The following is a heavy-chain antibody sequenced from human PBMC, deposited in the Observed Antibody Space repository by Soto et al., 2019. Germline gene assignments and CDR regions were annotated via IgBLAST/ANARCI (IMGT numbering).Heavy chain of an antibody. J-gene: IGHJ4*02. CDR2: IIPIFGTA. CDR1: GGTFSSYA. V-gene: IGHV1-69*12. D-gene: IGHD6-19*01. CDR3: ARGFRGWYGLDY. Sequence: QVQLVQSGAEVKKPGSSVKVSCKASGGTFSSYAISWVRQAPGQGLEWMGGIIPIFGTANYAQKFQGRVTIPADESTSTAYMALSSLRSEDTAVYSCARGFRGWYGLDYWGQGTLVTVSS.